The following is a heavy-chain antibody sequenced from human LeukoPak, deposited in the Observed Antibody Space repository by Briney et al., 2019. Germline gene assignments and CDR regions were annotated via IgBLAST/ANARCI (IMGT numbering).Heavy chain of an antibody. Sequence: SETLSLICTVSGGSISSYYWSWIRQPPGKGLEWIGYIYYSGSTNYNPSLKSRVTISVDTSKNQFSLKLSSVTAADTAVYYCARQAPIAAAGTFDYWGQGTLVTVSS. CDR3: ARQAPIAAAGTFDY. CDR1: GGSISSYY. J-gene: IGHJ4*02. D-gene: IGHD6-13*01. V-gene: IGHV4-59*08. CDR2: IYYSGST.